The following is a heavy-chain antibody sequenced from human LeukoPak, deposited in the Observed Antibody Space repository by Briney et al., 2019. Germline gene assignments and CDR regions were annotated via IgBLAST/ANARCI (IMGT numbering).Heavy chain of an antibody. J-gene: IGHJ3*02. CDR3: GVVVPAAIGDAFDI. Sequence: PLETPSLTCTVSGGSISSGGYYWSWIRQPPGKGLEWIGYIYHSGSTYYNPSLKSRVTISVDRSKNQFSLKLSSVTAADTAVYYCGVVVPAAIGDAFDIWGQGTMVTVSS. CDR2: IYHSGST. CDR1: GGSISSGGYY. V-gene: IGHV4-30-2*01. D-gene: IGHD2-2*02.